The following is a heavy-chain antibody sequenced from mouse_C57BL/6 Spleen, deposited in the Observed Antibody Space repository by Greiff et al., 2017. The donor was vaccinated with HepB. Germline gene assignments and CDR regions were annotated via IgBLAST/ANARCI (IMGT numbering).Heavy chain of an antibody. CDR2: INPNNGGT. D-gene: IGHD2-5*01. V-gene: IGHV1-22*01. J-gene: IGHJ2*01. CDR3: ARGELYYSNSIFDY. CDR1: GYTFTDYN. Sequence: EVKVVESGPELVKPGASVKMSCKASGYTFTDYNMHWVKQSHGKSLEWIGYINPNNGGTSYNQKFKGKATLTVNKSSSTAYMELRSLTSEESAVYYCARGELYYSNSIFDYWGQGTTLTVSS.